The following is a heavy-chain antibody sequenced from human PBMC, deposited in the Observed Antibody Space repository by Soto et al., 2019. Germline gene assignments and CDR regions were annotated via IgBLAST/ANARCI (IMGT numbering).Heavy chain of an antibody. CDR2: VTYSGIP. CDR3: ARRAVGTFYYYAMDD. J-gene: IGHJ6*02. D-gene: IGHD6-19*01. CDR1: GYSMKSTTL. V-gene: IGHV4-28*01. Sequence: QVQLQESGPGLVKPSDTLSLTCAVSGYSMKSTTLWGWIRQPPGKGLEWIGYVTYSGIPYYNPSLRSRVTMSVDTSKNQFSLKLTSVTAMDTAVYYCARRAVGTFYYYAMDDWGQGTTVTVSS.